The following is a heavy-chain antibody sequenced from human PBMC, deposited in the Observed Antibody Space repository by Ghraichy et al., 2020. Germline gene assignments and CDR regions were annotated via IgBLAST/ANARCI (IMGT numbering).Heavy chain of an antibody. D-gene: IGHD2-15*01. CDR2: IYHTGST. CDR3: ARDGRMSGGSDF. Sequence: SETLSLTCTVSGGSITSHYWSWIRQAPGKGLECLGYIYHTGSTNYNPSLRSRVTISLDTSKDQFYLNLRSVTAADTAVYFCARDGRMSGGSDFWGQGTIVTGSS. J-gene: IGHJ3*01. V-gene: IGHV4-59*11. CDR1: GGSITSHY.